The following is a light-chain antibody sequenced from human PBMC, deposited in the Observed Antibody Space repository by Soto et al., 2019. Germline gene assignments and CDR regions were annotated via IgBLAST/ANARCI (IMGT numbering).Light chain of an antibody. CDR1: SNDVGGYKY. Sequence: QSVLTQPASVSGAPGQSITISCTGTSNDVGGYKYVSWYQQRPGTAPKLIMFEVNNRPSGVSDRFSGSRSANTASLTISGLQAQDEADYYCSSYSSNNILSYVFGTGTKV. J-gene: IGLJ1*01. V-gene: IGLV2-14*03. CDR2: EVN. CDR3: SSYSSNNILSYV.